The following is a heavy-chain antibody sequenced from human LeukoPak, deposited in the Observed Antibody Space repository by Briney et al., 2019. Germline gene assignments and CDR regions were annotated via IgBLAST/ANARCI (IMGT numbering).Heavy chain of an antibody. D-gene: IGHD1-1*01. Sequence: PGGSLRLSCAASGFTFSSYGMHWVRQAPGKGLEWVAVISYDGSNKYYADSVKGRFTISRDNSKNTLYLQMNSLRAEDTAVYYCARELAASWFDPWGQGTLVTVSS. V-gene: IGHV3-30*19. CDR3: ARELAASWFDP. CDR1: GFTFSSYG. J-gene: IGHJ5*02. CDR2: ISYDGSNK.